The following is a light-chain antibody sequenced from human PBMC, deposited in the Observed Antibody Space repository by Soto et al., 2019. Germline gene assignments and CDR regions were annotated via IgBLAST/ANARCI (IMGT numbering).Light chain of an antibody. CDR1: SSSIGTNT. CDR3: AAWDVSLVV. CDR2: SNN. V-gene: IGLV1-44*01. J-gene: IGLJ2*01. Sequence: QSVLTQPPSASGTPGQRVTISCSGSSSSIGTNTVTWYQQLPGTAPKLLIYSNNQRPSGVPDRFYGSKSGTSASLAISGLQSEEEADYYCAAWDVSLVVFVGGTKVTVL.